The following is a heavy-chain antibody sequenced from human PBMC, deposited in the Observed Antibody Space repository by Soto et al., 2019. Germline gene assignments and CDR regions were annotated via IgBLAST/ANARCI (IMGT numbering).Heavy chain of an antibody. CDR2: MNPNSGNT. CDR3: ARTLYGDNVDY. D-gene: IGHD4-17*01. V-gene: IGHV1-8*01. CDR1: GYTFTSYD. J-gene: IGHJ4*02. Sequence: ASVKVSCKASGYTFTSYDINWVRQATGQGLEWMGWMNPNSGNTGYAQKIQGRVTITRNTSISTAHKKMSSMRNEDTAVYYCARTLYGDNVDYWGQGTLVTVSS.